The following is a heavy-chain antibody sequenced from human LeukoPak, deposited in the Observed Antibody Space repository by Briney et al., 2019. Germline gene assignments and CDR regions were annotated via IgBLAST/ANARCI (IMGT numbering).Heavy chain of an antibody. J-gene: IGHJ4*02. CDR2: ISSSSSYI. CDR3: ARDRFGYYDSSGYYSFDY. D-gene: IGHD3-22*01. V-gene: IGHV3-21*01. Sequence: GGSLRLSCAASGFTFSSYNMNWVRQAPGKGLEWVSSISSSSSYIYYADSVKGRFTISRDNAKNSLYLQMNSLRAEDTAVYYCARDRFGYYDSSGYYSFDYWGQGTLVTVSS. CDR1: GFTFSSYN.